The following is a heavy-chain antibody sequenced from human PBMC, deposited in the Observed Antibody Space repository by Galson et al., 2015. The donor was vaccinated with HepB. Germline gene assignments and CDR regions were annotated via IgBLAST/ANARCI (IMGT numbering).Heavy chain of an antibody. CDR3: ARGLRGGGYFDY. CDR1: GFTFSDYY. Sequence: SLRLSCAASGFTFSDYYMSWIRQAPGKGLEWVSYISSSSSYTNYADSVKGRFTISRDNAKNSLYLQMNSLRAEDTAVYYCARGLRGGGYFDYWGQGTLVTVSS. D-gene: IGHD3-16*01. CDR2: ISSSSSYT. J-gene: IGHJ4*02. V-gene: IGHV3-11*06.